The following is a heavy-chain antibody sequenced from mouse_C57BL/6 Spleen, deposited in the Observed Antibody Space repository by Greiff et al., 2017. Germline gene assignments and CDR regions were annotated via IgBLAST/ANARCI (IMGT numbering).Heavy chain of an antibody. CDR3: GKRGIYDGYFYAMDY. Sequence: EVQLVESGPELVKPGASVKMSCKASGYTFTDYNMHWVKQSHGKSLEWIGYINPNNGGTSYNQKFKGKATLTVHKSSSTAYMELRSLTSEDSAVYYCGKRGIYDGYFYAMDYWGQGTSVTVSS. CDR1: GYTFTDYN. J-gene: IGHJ4*01. CDR2: INPNNGGT. D-gene: IGHD2-3*01. V-gene: IGHV1-22*01.